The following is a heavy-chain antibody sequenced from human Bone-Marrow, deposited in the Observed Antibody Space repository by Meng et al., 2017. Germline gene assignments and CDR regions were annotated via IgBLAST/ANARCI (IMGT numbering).Heavy chain of an antibody. Sequence: QGQLRQGGPGLLKPSGTLSLTCAVYGGSFSGYYWSWIRQPPGKGLEWIGEINHSGSTNYNPSLKSRVTISVDTSKNQFSLKLSSVTAADTAVYYCARGLRAARPLLFGYWGQGTLVTVSS. CDR1: GGSFSGYY. CDR3: ARGLRAARPLLFGY. J-gene: IGHJ4*02. V-gene: IGHV4-34*01. D-gene: IGHD6-6*01. CDR2: INHSGST.